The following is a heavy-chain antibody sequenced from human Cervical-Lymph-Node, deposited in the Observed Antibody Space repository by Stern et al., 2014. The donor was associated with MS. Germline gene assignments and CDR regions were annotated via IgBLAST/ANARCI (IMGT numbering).Heavy chain of an antibody. Sequence: QVQLVQSGGGVVQPGRSLRLSCAASGFTFSSYGMHWVRQAPGTGLEWVAVISYDGSNKYYADSVKGRFTISRDNSKNTLYLQMNSLRAEDTAVYYCAKDGDYYDPRGGAFDIWGQGTMVTVSS. CDR2: ISYDGSNK. CDR3: AKDGDYYDPRGGAFDI. CDR1: GFTFSSYG. J-gene: IGHJ3*02. V-gene: IGHV3-30*18. D-gene: IGHD3-22*01.